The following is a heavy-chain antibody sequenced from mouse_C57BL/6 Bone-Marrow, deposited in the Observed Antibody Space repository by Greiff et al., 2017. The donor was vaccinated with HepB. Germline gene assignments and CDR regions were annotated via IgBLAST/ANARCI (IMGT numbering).Heavy chain of an antibody. CDR3: TGDFYYGNYSWFAY. CDR1: GFTFSSYA. J-gene: IGHJ3*01. V-gene: IGHV5-9-1*02. D-gene: IGHD2-1*01. CDR2: LSSGGDYN. Sequence: EVQLVESGEGLVKPGGSLQLSCAASGFTFSSYAMSWVRQPPETRLEWVAYLSSGGDYNYDADTVKGRFTISSDNARNTLYLQMSSLKSEDTAMYYCTGDFYYGNYSWFAYWCQVTLVSVSA.